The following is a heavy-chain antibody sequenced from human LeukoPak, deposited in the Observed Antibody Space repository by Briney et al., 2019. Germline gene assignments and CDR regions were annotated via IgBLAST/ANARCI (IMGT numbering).Heavy chain of an antibody. D-gene: IGHD3-22*01. J-gene: IGHJ4*02. Sequence: GGSLRLSCAASGFTFSSYAMSWVRQAPGKGLEWDSAISGSGGSTYYADSVKGRFTISRDNSKNTLYLQMNSLRAEDTAVYYCAKAPFDSSGYYYHYWGQGTLVTVSS. CDR2: ISGSGGST. CDR1: GFTFSSYA. CDR3: AKAPFDSSGYYYHY. V-gene: IGHV3-23*01.